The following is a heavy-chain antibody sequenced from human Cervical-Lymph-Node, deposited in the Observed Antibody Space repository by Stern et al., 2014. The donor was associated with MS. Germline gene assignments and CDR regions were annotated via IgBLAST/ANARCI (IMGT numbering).Heavy chain of an antibody. Sequence: QVHLGQSGAEVTKPGSSVTVSCKASGGTFSKFPRRWVRQAPGQGLEWMGGIFPVFGTQTYAQEFRGRCTITADVSTSTVYMDLSSLRSDDTAVYYCARSSETSESWYSLGYDLWGQGTLVTVSS. CDR3: ARSSETSESWYSLGYDL. J-gene: IGHJ5*02. CDR1: GGTFSKFP. V-gene: IGHV1-69*01. D-gene: IGHD1-14*01. CDR2: IFPVFGTQ.